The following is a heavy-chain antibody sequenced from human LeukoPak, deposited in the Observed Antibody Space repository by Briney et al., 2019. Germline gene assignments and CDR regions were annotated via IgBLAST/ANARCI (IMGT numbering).Heavy chain of an antibody. D-gene: IGHD1-14*01. V-gene: IGHV3-11*04. CDR3: ARREGVYWHFDL. CDR2: IKSSGSPT. J-gene: IGHJ2*01. Sequence: GGSLRLSCAGSGFTFSDYYMGWIRQAPGKGLEWVSYIKSSGSPTYYADSVKGRFTISRDNAQNSLFLQMNSLRAEDTAVYYCARREGVYWHFDLWGRGTLVTVS. CDR1: GFTFSDYY.